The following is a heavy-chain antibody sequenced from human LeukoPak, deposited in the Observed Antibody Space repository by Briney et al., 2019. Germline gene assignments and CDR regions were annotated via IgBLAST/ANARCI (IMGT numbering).Heavy chain of an antibody. Sequence: PSETLSLTCAVYGGSFSGYYWSWIRQPPGKGLEWIGYIYYSGYTNYNPSLKSRVTISVDTSKNQFSLKLSSVTAADTAVYYCARESYYDSSGYSHDAFDIWGQGTMVTVSS. J-gene: IGHJ3*02. CDR3: ARESYYDSSGYSHDAFDI. D-gene: IGHD3-22*01. CDR2: IYYSGYT. CDR1: GGSFSGYY. V-gene: IGHV4-59*12.